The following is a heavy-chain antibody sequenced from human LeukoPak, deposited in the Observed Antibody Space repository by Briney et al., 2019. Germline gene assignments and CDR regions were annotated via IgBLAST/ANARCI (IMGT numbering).Heavy chain of an antibody. Sequence: GGSLRLSCAASGFTFSDYYMSWIRQAPGKGVEWVSYISSSGSTIYYADSVKGRFTISRDNAKNSLYLQMNSLRAEDTAVYYCARALGMATIAPFDYWGQGTLVTVSS. CDR2: ISSSGSTI. J-gene: IGHJ4*02. CDR1: GFTFSDYY. CDR3: ARALGMATIAPFDY. V-gene: IGHV3-11*01. D-gene: IGHD5-12*01.